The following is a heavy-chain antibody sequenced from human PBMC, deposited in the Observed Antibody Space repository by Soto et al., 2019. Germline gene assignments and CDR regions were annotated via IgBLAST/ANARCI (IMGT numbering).Heavy chain of an antibody. CDR3: ARATSGGYKDAFDI. J-gene: IGHJ3*02. CDR1: GFTFSSYA. D-gene: IGHD6-19*01. V-gene: IGHV3-30-3*01. Sequence: QVKLVESGGGVVQPGRSLRLSCAASGFTFSSYAMHWVRQAPGKGLEWVAVISYDGSNKYYADSVKGRFTISRDNSKNPLYLQMNSLRAEDTAVYYCARATSGGYKDAFDIWCQGTMVTVSS. CDR2: ISYDGSNK.